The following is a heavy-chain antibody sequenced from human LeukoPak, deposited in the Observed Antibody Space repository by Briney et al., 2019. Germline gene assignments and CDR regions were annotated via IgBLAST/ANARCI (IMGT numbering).Heavy chain of an antibody. D-gene: IGHD3-22*01. CDR2: ISGSSGST. V-gene: IGHV3-23*01. CDR3: AKGLFYYDSSGSLRLRGYFDS. CDR1: GFTFSSYA. Sequence: GGSLRLSCAASGFTFSSYAMSWVHQAPGKGLEWVSAISGSSGSTYYTDSVKGRFTISRDNSKNTLYLQMNSLRAEDTAVYYCAKGLFYYDSSGSLRLRGYFDSWGQGTLVTVSS. J-gene: IGHJ4*02.